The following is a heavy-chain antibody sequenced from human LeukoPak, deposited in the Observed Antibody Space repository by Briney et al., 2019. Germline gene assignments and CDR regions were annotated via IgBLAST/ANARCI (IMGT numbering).Heavy chain of an antibody. J-gene: IGHJ4*02. CDR2: ISGSGGST. CDR3: AKVSYGRVRGVIITNDY. CDR1: GFTFSSYG. V-gene: IGHV3-23*01. D-gene: IGHD3-10*01. Sequence: GGSLRLSCAASGFTFSSYGMSWVRQAPGKGLEWVSAISGSGGSTYYADSVKGRFTISRDNSKNTLYLQMNSLRAEDTAVYYCAKVSYGRVRGVIITNDYWGQGTLVTVSS.